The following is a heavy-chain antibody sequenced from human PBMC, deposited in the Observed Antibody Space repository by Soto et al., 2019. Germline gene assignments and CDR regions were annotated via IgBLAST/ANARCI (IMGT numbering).Heavy chain of an antibody. CDR2: ISWNSGSI. D-gene: IGHD4-17*01. CDR3: ARGLRPYYYSGMDV. J-gene: IGHJ6*02. CDR1: GFSFDDYA. V-gene: IGHV3-9*01. Sequence: EVQLVESGGGLVQPGRSLRLSCVVSGFSFDDYAMHWVRQVPGKGLEWGSGISWNSGSIGYADSVRGRVTISRDNAKNSLYPQVHSPRPEDTALYYCARGLRPYYYSGMDVWGQGTTVIVSS.